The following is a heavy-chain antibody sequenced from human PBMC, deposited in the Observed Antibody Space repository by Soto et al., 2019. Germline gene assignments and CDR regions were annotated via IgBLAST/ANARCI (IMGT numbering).Heavy chain of an antibody. D-gene: IGHD6-19*01. V-gene: IGHV1-69*01. Sequence: QVQLVQSGAAVKKPGSSVKVSCKASGGTFSSYAISWVRQAPGQGLEWMGGIIPVFGTANYAQKFQGRVTITADESTSTAYMELSSLRSEDTAVYYCARSRAPRGVFREAVAGPYGMDVWGQGTTVTVSS. J-gene: IGHJ6*02. CDR3: ARSRAPRGVFREAVAGPYGMDV. CDR2: IIPVFGTA. CDR1: GGTFSSYA.